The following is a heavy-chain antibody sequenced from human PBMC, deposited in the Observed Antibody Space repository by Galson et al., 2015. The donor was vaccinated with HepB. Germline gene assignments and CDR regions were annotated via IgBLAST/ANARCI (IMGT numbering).Heavy chain of an antibody. J-gene: IGHJ4*02. V-gene: IGHV3-23*01. CDR1: GFTFTSYA. D-gene: IGHD2-2*01. CDR2: ISGSGGST. CDR3: AKGRGSNSYTYDY. Sequence: SLRLSCAASGFTFTSYAMNWVRQAPGKGVEWVSRISGSGGSTDYADSVKGRFTISRDTSNNTLYLQMNSLRAEDTAQYYCAKGRGSNSYTYDYWGQGTLVTVSS.